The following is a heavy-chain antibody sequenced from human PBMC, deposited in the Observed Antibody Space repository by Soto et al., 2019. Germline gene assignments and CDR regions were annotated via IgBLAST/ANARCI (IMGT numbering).Heavy chain of an antibody. CDR3: ARYPGSLRYFDWLLSDAFDI. CDR1: GFTFSSYA. V-gene: IGHV3-30-3*01. CDR2: ISYDGSNK. J-gene: IGHJ3*02. Sequence: GGSLRLSCAASGFTFSSYAMHWVRQAPGKGLEWVAVISYDGSNKYYADSVKGRFTISRDNSKNTLYLQMNSLRAEDTAVYYCARYPGSLRYFDWLLSDAFDIWGQGTMVTVSS. D-gene: IGHD3-9*01.